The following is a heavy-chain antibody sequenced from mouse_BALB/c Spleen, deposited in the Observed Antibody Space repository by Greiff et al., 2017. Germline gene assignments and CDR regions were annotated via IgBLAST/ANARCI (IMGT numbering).Heavy chain of an antibody. CDR2: IYPGDGST. J-gene: IGHJ3*01. V-gene: IGHV1S56*01. CDR1: GYTFTSYD. Sequence: VQLQQSGAELVKPGASVKLSCKASGYTFTSYDINWVKQRPGQGLEWIGWIYPGDGSTKYNEKFKGKATLTADKSSSTAYMQLSSLTSENSAVYFCARGGPGGFAYWGQGTLVTVSA. CDR3: ARGGPGGFAY.